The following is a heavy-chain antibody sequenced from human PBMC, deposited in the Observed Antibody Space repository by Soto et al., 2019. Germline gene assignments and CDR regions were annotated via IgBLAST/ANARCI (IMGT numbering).Heavy chain of an antibody. CDR2: IKSKTDGGTT. J-gene: IGHJ4*02. V-gene: IGHV3-15*01. CDR1: GFTFSNAW. Sequence: EVQLVESGGGLVKPGGSLRLSCAASGFTFSNAWMSWVRQAPGKGLEWVGRIKSKTDGGTTDYAAPVKGRFTISRDDSKNTLYLQMNSLKTEDTAVYYCTTRRTYSSGWYVFDYWGQGTLVTVSS. CDR3: TTRRTYSSGWYVFDY. D-gene: IGHD6-19*01.